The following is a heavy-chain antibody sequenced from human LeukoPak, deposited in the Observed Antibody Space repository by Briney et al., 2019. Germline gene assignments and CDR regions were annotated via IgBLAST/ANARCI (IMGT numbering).Heavy chain of an antibody. CDR3: ARDTPDIVATLDY. D-gene: IGHD5-12*01. Sequence: GGSLRLSCAASGFTFSSYWMHWVRQAPGKGLVWVSRINTDGSSTSYADSVKGRFTISRDNAKNTLYLQMNSLRAEDTAVYYCARDTPDIVATLDYWGQGTLVTVSS. J-gene: IGHJ4*02. CDR2: INTDGSST. CDR1: GFTFSSYW. V-gene: IGHV3-74*01.